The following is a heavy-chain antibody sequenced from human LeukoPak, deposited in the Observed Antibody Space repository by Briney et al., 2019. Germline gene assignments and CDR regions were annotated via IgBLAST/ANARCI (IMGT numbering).Heavy chain of an antibody. D-gene: IGHD2-15*01. CDR2: ISSSSSYI. Sequence: GGSLRLSCAASGFTFSSNSMNWVRQAPGKGLEWVSSISSSSSYIYYADSVKGRFTISRDNAKNSLYLQMNSLRAEDTAVYYCARDPGYCSGGSCQYYYYYYMDVWGKGTTVTVSS. CDR3: ARDPGYCSGGSCQYYYYYYMDV. CDR1: GFTFSSNS. J-gene: IGHJ6*03. V-gene: IGHV3-21*01.